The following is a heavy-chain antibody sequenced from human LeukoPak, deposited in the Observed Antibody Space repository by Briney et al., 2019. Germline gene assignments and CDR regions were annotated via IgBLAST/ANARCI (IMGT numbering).Heavy chain of an antibody. CDR1: GGTFSSYA. CDR2: IIPIFGTA. D-gene: IGHD6-6*01. V-gene: IGHV1-69*06. CDR3: ARSRPSSSSTPPGPYHYYYMDV. Sequence: ASVKVSCKASGGTFSSYAISWVRQAPGQGLEWMGGIIPIFGTANYAQKFQGRVTITADKSTSTAYMELSSLRSEDTAVYYCARSRPSSSSTPPGPYHYYYMDVWGKGTTVTVSS. J-gene: IGHJ6*03.